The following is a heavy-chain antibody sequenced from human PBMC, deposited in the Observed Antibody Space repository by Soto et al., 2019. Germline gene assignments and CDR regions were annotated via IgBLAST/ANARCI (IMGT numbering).Heavy chain of an antibody. D-gene: IGHD2-2*02. J-gene: IGHJ3*02. CDR2: IDPSDSYA. CDR1: GYPFTSYW. CDR3: VREKCTRTRCHTRAFDI. V-gene: IGHV5-10-1*01. Sequence: GESLKISCQGSGYPFTSYWISWVRQMPGKDLEWMGRIDPSDSYANYRPSLQDHVTISADKSINTAYLQWSSLKASDTAMYYCVREKCTRTRCHTRAFDIWGQGTTVTVSS.